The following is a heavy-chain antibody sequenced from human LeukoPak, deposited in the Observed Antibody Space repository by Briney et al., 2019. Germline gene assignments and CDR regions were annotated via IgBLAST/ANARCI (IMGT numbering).Heavy chain of an antibody. CDR2: IYYSGST. J-gene: IGHJ5*02. D-gene: IGHD2-2*01. CDR1: GGSISSSSYY. Sequence: PSETLSLTCTVSGGSISSSSYYWGWIRQPPGKGPEWIGSIYYSGSTYYNPSLKSRVTISVDTSKNQFSLKLSSVTAADTAVYYCSRWKGGSRSVVVPAARGWFDPWGQGTLVTVSS. V-gene: IGHV4-39*01. CDR3: SRWKGGSRSVVVPAARGWFDP.